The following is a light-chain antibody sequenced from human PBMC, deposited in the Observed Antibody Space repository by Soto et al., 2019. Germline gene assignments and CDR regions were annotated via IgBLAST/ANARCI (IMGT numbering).Light chain of an antibody. V-gene: IGKV1-9*01. Sequence: DIQMTQPPSTLSASVGDKVTITCRASQSISNNLAWYQQKPGKAPKLLIYAASTMQTGVPSRFSGSGSGTEFTLTISSLQPEDFATYYCQQHNNYPTFGQGTKVDIK. CDR3: QQHNNYPT. J-gene: IGKJ1*01. CDR2: AAS. CDR1: QSISNN.